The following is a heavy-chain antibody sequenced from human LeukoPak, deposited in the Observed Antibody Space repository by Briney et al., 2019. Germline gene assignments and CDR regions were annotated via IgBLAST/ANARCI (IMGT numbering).Heavy chain of an antibody. J-gene: IGHJ5*02. CDR3: TRHVYSNSWYET. Sequence: SQTLSLACSVSGASISSRNFDWGWLLQPPGKGLDCFGTIYYSGNTHYNPSLKSRVTISVDTAKNQFSLELTSVTAADRAVYFCTRHVYSNSWYETGGQGTLVTVSS. CDR1: GASISSRNFD. V-gene: IGHV4-39*01. CDR2: IYYSGNT. D-gene: IGHD6-13*01.